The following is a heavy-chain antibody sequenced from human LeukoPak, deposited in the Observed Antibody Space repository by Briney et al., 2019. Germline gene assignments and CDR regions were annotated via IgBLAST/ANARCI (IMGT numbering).Heavy chain of an antibody. J-gene: IGHJ3*01. CDR1: GFIFSNYG. D-gene: IGHD4-17*01. CDR3: GRDPNGDYFGAFEF. Sequence: GGSLRLSCAGSGFIFSNYGMNWVRQAPGEGLEWIAGIGGTGLSIDYTASVKGRFTISRDNSKNTLYLQMNSLRVEDTAVYYCGRDPNGDYFGAFEFWGQETLVTVSA. CDR2: IGGTGLSI. V-gene: IGHV3-23*01.